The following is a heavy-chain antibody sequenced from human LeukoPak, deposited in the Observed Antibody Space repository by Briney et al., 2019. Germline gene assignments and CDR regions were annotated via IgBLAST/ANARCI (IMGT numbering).Heavy chain of an antibody. Sequence: SETLSLTCAVYGGSFSGYYWSWIRQPPGKGLEWIGEINHSGSTNYNPSLKGRVTISVDTSKNQFSLKLSSVTAADTAVYYCARGHGRTVTPHTEYFQHWGQGTLVTVSS. D-gene: IGHD4-17*01. CDR1: GGSFSGYY. CDR2: INHSGST. V-gene: IGHV4-34*01. CDR3: ARGHGRTVTPHTEYFQH. J-gene: IGHJ1*01.